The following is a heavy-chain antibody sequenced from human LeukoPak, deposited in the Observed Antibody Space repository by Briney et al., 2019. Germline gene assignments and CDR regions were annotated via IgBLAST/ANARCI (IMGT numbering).Heavy chain of an antibody. D-gene: IGHD1-1*01. CDR2: IKQDESEK. V-gene: IGHV3-7*01. CDR3: ARDKIEGPTKLDY. CDR1: GFTFSSYW. J-gene: IGHJ4*02. Sequence: PGGSLRPSCAASGFTFSSYWMSWVRQAPGKGLEWVANIKQDESEKYYVDSVKGRFTISRDNAKNSLYLQMNSLRAEDTAVYYCARDKIEGPTKLDYWGQGILVTVSS.